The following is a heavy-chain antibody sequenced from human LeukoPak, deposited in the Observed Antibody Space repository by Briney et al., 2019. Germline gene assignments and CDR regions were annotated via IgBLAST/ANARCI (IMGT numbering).Heavy chain of an antibody. J-gene: IGHJ3*02. V-gene: IGHV4-34*01. CDR1: GGSFSGYY. CDR3: AREGRGDAFDI. Sequence: SETLSLTCAVYGGSFSGYYWSWIRQPPGKGLEWIGEINHSGSANYNPSLKSRVTISVDTSKNQFSLKLSSVTAADTAVYYCAREGRGDAFDIWGQGTMVTVSS. CDR2: INHSGSA. D-gene: IGHD1-26*01.